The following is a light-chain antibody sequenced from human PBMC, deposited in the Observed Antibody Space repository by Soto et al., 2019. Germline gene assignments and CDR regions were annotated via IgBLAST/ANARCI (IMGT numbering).Light chain of an antibody. Sequence: DIQMTQSPSTLSASVVDRVTITCRASQSIDSWLAWYQPRPGKVPKLLLYDASTLESGVSSRFSGSGSGTDFTLIISSLQPEDFATYYCQQSYSTPFTFGPGTKVDIK. CDR3: QQSYSTPFT. J-gene: IGKJ3*01. CDR2: DAS. CDR1: QSIDSW. V-gene: IGKV1-5*01.